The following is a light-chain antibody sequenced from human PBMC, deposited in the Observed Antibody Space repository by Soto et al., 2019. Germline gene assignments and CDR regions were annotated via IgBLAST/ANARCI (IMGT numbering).Light chain of an antibody. V-gene: IGKV1-33*01. Sequence: DIQMTQSPSSLSASVGDRVTLTCQAIQDISHYLNWYQQKPGKAPKLLIYDASNLETGVPSRFSGGGSGTDFTFTISSLQPEDIATYYCQQYDNNPLFTFGPGTKVEIK. CDR1: QDISHY. CDR3: QQYDNNPLFT. J-gene: IGKJ3*01. CDR2: DAS.